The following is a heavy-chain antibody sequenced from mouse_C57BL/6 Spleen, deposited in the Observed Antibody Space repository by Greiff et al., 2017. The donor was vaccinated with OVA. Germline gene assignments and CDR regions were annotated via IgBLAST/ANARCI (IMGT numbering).Heavy chain of an antibody. D-gene: IGHD1-1*01. CDR2: IDPEDGET. J-gene: IGHJ4*01. Sequence: EVQLQQSGAELVKPGASVKLSCTASGFNIKDYYMHWVKQRTEQGLEWIGRIDPEDGETKYAPKFQGQATITADTSSNTAYLQLSSLTSEDTAVYYCASPLITTVVAPHYYAMDYWGQGTSVTVSS. V-gene: IGHV14-2*01. CDR1: GFNIKDYY. CDR3: ASPLITTVVAPHYYAMDY.